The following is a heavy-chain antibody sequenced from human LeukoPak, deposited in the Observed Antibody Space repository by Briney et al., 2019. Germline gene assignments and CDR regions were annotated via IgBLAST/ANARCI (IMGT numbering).Heavy chain of an antibody. V-gene: IGHV4-59*01. J-gene: IGHJ4*02. CDR2: IYYSGST. Sequence: SETLSLTCTVSGGSISSYYWSWIRQLPGKGLEWIGYIYYSGSTNYNPSLKSRVTTSVDTSKNQFSLKLSSVTAADTAVYYCARVIKSRLYYDSSGYFDYWGQGTLVTVSS. D-gene: IGHD3-22*01. CDR1: GGSISSYY. CDR3: ARVIKSRLYYDSSGYFDY.